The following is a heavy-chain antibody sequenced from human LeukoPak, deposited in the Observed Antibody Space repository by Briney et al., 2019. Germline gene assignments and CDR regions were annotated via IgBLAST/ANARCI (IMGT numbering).Heavy chain of an antibody. J-gene: IGHJ4*02. CDR3: ARDPWNSSGYYVRSGDYFDY. Sequence: GGSLRLSCAASGFTFSSYWMSWVLQAPGKGLEWVANIKQDGSEKYYADSVKGRFTISRDNSKNTLYLQMNSLRAEDTAVYYCARDPWNSSGYYVRSGDYFDYWGQGTLVTVSS. CDR1: GFTFSSYW. V-gene: IGHV3-7*01. CDR2: IKQDGSEK. D-gene: IGHD3-22*01.